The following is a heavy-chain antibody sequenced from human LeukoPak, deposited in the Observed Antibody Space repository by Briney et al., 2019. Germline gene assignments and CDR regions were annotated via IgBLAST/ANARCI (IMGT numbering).Heavy chain of an antibody. CDR2: IRTSGSTT. CDR1: GFTFSDYY. D-gene: IGHD5-24*01. Sequence: PGGSLRLSCAASGFTFSDYYMSWVRQAPEKGLEWVSHIRTSGSTTYYADSVKGRFTISRDNAKNSLYLQMNSLRAEDTAVYYCARVRRGVGYNLDYWGQGTLVTVSS. CDR3: ARVRRGVGYNLDY. V-gene: IGHV3-11*04. J-gene: IGHJ4*02.